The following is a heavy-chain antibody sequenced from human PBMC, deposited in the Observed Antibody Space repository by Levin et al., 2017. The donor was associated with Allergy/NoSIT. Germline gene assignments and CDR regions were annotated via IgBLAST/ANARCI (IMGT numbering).Heavy chain of an antibody. J-gene: IGHJ4*02. CDR3: AREFNGYALY. CDR1: RITVSTSY. Sequence: GGSLRLSCAASRITVSTSYMAWVRQDPGKGLEWVSIIYSDGNTYHADSVKGRFTISRDNSKNTVYLQMNSLRADDTAVYYCAREFNGYALYWGQGTLVTVSS. V-gene: IGHV3-53*01. CDR2: IYSDGNT. D-gene: IGHD5-12*01.